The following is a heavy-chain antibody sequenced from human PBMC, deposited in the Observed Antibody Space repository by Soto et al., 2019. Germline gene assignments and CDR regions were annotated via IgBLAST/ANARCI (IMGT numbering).Heavy chain of an antibody. Sequence: PGVSLRLSCAASGFTFSSYGMHWVRQAPGKGLEWVAVISYDGSNKYYADSVKGRFTISRDNSKNTLYLQMNSLRAEDTAVYYCAKDEGTVTLLSYYFDYWRQGTLVTVS. J-gene: IGHJ4*02. V-gene: IGHV3-30*18. D-gene: IGHD4-17*01. CDR2: ISYDGSNK. CDR3: AKDEGTVTLLSYYFDY. CDR1: GFTFSSYG.